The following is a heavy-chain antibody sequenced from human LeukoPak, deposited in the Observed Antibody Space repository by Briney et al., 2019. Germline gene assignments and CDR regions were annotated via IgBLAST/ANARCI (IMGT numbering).Heavy chain of an antibody. Sequence: GGSLRLSCAASGFTFSSYGMSWVRQAPGKGLEWVSTISGSAYNTYYADSVKGRFTISRDNSANTLYLQMNSLRAEDTALYYCAKHSGSSFIYCVDSWGQGTLVTVSS. CDR3: AKHSGSSFIYCVDS. CDR1: GFTFSSYG. D-gene: IGHD1-26*01. V-gene: IGHV3-23*01. J-gene: IGHJ4*02. CDR2: ISGSAYNT.